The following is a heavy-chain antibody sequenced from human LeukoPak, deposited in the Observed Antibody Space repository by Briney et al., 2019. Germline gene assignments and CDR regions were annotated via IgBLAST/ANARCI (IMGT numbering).Heavy chain of an antibody. CDR2: IIPIFGTA. CDR3: ARGSVDYGGNTRVTEFDY. V-gene: IGHV1-69*13. D-gene: IGHD4-23*01. J-gene: IGHJ4*02. Sequence: ASVKVSCKASGGTFSSYAISWVRQAPGQGLEWMGGIIPIFGTANYAQKFQGSVTITADESTSTAYMELSSLRSEDTAVYYCARGSVDYGGNTRVTEFDYWGQGTLVTVSS. CDR1: GGTFSSYA.